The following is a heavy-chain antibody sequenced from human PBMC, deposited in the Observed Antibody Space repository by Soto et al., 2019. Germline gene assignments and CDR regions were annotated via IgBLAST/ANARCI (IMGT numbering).Heavy chain of an antibody. D-gene: IGHD6-6*01. CDR2: IYYSGST. V-gene: IGHV4-39*01. CDR3: ARGGIAARPGVYYYYCMDV. Sequence: SETLSLTCTVSGVSISGSRYYWGWIRQPPGRGLEWIGNIYYSGSTYYTPALKSRVTLSVDTSKNQFSLNLNSVTAADTAVYYCARGGIAARPGVYYYYCMDVWGQGTTVTVSS. CDR1: GVSISGSRYY. J-gene: IGHJ6*02.